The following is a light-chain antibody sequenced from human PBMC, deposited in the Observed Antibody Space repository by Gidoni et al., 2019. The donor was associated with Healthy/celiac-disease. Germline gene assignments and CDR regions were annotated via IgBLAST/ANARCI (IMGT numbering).Light chain of an antibody. Sequence: QSALTQPPSASGSPGQSVTISCTGTSSDVGGSNYVSCYQQHPGKAPKLMIYEVSKRPSGVPVRFSGSKSGNTASLTVSGLQAEDEADYYCSSYAGSNNYVFGTGTKVTVL. CDR3: SSYAGSNNYV. CDR1: SSDVGGSNY. V-gene: IGLV2-8*01. J-gene: IGLJ1*01. CDR2: EVS.